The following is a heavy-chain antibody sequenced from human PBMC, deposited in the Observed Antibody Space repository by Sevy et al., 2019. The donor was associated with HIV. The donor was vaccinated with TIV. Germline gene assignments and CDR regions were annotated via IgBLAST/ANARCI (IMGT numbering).Heavy chain of an antibody. Sequence: GGSLRLSCAASGFTFSSYSMNWVRQTPGKGLEWVSYISSSSSTLYYADSVKGRFTISRDNAKNSLYLQMNSLRDEDMAVYYYARLSFPAYSSGIRGRRYYYMDVWGKGTQVIVSS. D-gene: IGHD6-19*01. V-gene: IGHV3-48*02. CDR3: ARLSFPAYSSGIRGRRYYYMDV. J-gene: IGHJ6*03. CDR2: ISSSSSTL. CDR1: GFTFSSYS.